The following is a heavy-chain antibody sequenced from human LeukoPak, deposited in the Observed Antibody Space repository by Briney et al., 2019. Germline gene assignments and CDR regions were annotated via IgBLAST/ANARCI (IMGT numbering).Heavy chain of an antibody. V-gene: IGHV1-2*02. CDR1: GYTFTGYY. CDR2: INPNSGGT. Sequence: ASVKVSCKASGYTFTGYYIHWVRQAPGQGLEWMGWINPNSGGTDYAQKFQGRVTMTRDTSISTAYMELSRLSSDDTAVYCCARAQYFDWLSVYWGQGTLVTVSS. D-gene: IGHD3-9*01. CDR3: ARAQYFDWLSVY. J-gene: IGHJ4*02.